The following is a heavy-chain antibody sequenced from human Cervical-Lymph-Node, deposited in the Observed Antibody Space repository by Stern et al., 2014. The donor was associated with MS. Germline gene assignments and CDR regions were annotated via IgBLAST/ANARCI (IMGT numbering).Heavy chain of an antibody. J-gene: IGHJ4*02. V-gene: IGHV3-21*01. CDR2: ISNNSTHT. CDR3: ARARVGDYARSPHLDS. Sequence: EVQLLESGGGLVKPGASLRLSCDASGFTFSHYSINWVRQAPGKGLEWISSISNNSTHTYYADSVEGRFPISRDSAKDSVSLHMVSLRAEDTAVYYCARARVGDYARSPHLDSWGQGTLVTVSS. CDR1: GFTFSHYS. D-gene: IGHD4-17*01.